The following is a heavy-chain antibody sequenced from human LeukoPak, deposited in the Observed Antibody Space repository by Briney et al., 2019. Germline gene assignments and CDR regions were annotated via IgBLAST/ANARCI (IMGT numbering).Heavy chain of an antibody. CDR2: INPNSGGT. Sequence: GASVKVSCKASGYTFTGYCMHWVRQAPGQGLEWMGWINPNSGGTNYAQKFQGRVTMTRDTSISTAYMELSRLRSDDTAVYYCARVGCSSTSCYEYFQHWGQGTLVTVSS. CDR1: GYTFTGYC. CDR3: ARVGCSSTSCYEYFQH. D-gene: IGHD2-2*01. V-gene: IGHV1-2*02. J-gene: IGHJ1*01.